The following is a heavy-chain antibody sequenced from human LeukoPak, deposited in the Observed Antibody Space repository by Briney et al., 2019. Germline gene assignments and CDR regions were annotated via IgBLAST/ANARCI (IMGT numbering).Heavy chain of an antibody. CDR3: ALGGVFGVVPPGAFDI. J-gene: IGHJ3*02. CDR2: ISSSGSTI. V-gene: IGHV3-48*03. D-gene: IGHD3-3*01. Sequence: GGSLRLSCAASGFTFSSYEMNLVRQAPGKGLEWVSYISSSGSTIYYADSVKGRFTISRDNAKNSLYLQMNSLRAEDTAVYYCALGGVFGVVPPGAFDIWGQGTMVTVSS. CDR1: GFTFSSYE.